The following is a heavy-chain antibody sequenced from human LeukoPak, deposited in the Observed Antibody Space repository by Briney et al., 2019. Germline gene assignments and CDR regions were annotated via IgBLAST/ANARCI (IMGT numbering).Heavy chain of an antibody. J-gene: IGHJ4*02. V-gene: IGHV3-30*03. Sequence: PGGSLRLSCAASGFTFSGYGMHWVRQAPGKGLEWVAVISYDGSNKYYADSVKGRFTISRDNSKNTLYLQMNSLRAEDTAVYYCSTTVTTLFSYWGQGTLVTVSS. CDR1: GFTFSGYG. D-gene: IGHD4-17*01. CDR2: ISYDGSNK. CDR3: STTVTTLFSY.